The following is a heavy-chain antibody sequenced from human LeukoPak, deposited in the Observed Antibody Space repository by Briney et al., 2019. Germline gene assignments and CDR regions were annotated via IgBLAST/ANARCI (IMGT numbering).Heavy chain of an antibody. CDR1: GFNFDDSW. J-gene: IGHJ4*02. D-gene: IGHD6-19*01. CDR3: VRISTAVAGADY. Sequence: PGGSLRLSCAASGFNFDDSWMTWVRQAPGKGLEWVANIKNDGTEKYYADFVKGRFTISRDNVESFLFLQMDSLRADDTAVYYCVRISTAVAGADYWGQGTLLTVSS. CDR2: IKNDGTEK. V-gene: IGHV3-7*01.